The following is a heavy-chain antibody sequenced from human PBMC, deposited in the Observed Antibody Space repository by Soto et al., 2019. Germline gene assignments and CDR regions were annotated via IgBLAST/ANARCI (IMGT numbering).Heavy chain of an antibody. CDR3: ASRYGDNDY. J-gene: IGHJ4*02. V-gene: IGHV4-59*01. CDR2: IYYSGNT. D-gene: IGHD4-17*01. CDR1: GGSNSNYY. Sequence: PSETLSLTCTVSGGSNSNYYWSWIRQPPGKGLEWIGNIYYSGNTNSNPSLKSRVTISVDTPKSQFSLKLSSVTAADTAVYYCASRYGDNDYWGQGXLVTVYS.